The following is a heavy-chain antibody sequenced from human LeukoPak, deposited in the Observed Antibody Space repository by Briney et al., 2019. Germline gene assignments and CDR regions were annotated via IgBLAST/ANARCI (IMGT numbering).Heavy chain of an antibody. CDR3: ARSRAPGAADAFDI. V-gene: IGHV5-51*01. D-gene: IGHD7-27*01. J-gene: IGHJ3*02. CDR1: GYTFTSYF. Sequence: GESLKISCQASGYTFTSYFIGWVRQMPGKGLEWMGIIYTGDSDTRYSPSFQGQVTISADKSINTAYLQWSSLKAPDTAMYYCARSRAPGAADAFDIWGQGTMVTVSS. CDR2: IYTGDSDT.